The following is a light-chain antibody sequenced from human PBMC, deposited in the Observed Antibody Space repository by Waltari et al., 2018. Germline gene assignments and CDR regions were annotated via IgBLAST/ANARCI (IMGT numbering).Light chain of an antibody. CDR2: AAS. Sequence: DIQLTQSPSFLSASVGDRVTITCRASQGISSYLAWYQQKPGKAPKLLIYAASTLQSGDPSRFSGSGSGTECTLTISSLQPEDFATYYCQQLNSYPLSFGGGTKVEIK. CDR1: QGISSY. V-gene: IGKV1-9*01. J-gene: IGKJ4*01. CDR3: QQLNSYPLS.